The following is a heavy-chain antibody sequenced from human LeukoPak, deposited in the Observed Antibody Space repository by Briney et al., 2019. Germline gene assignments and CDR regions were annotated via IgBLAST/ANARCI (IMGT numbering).Heavy chain of an antibody. J-gene: IGHJ4*02. Sequence: SETLSLTCTVSGGSISSGDYYWSWIRQPPGKGLEWIGYINYSGSTYYNPSLKSRVTISVDTSKNQFSLKLSSVTAADTAVYYCARAHYDFWSGYYTFDYWGQGTLVTVSS. V-gene: IGHV4-30-4*01. CDR1: GGSISSGDYY. CDR3: ARAHYDFWSGYYTFDY. CDR2: INYSGST. D-gene: IGHD3-3*01.